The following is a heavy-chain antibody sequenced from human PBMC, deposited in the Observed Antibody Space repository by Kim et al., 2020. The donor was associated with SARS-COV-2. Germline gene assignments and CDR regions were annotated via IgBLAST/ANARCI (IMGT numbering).Heavy chain of an antibody. CDR3: ARVGAVSPINYYYYGMDV. Sequence: SETLSLTCTDSGDSISSYYWSWIRQPPGKGLEWIGYVYYSGSTEYNPSLKSRVTISLDSSNSQFSLRLSSVTAADTATYYCARVGAVSPINYYYYGMDVWGQGTTVTVSS. CDR2: VYYSGST. CDR1: GDSISSYY. J-gene: IGHJ6*02. D-gene: IGHD2-21*02. V-gene: IGHV4-59*01.